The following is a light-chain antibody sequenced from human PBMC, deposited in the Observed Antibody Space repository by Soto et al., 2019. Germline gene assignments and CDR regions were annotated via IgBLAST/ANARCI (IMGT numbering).Light chain of an antibody. J-gene: IGKJ1*01. CDR3: QQYDQWWT. CDR1: QSVSSSY. V-gene: IGKV3D-20*01. CDR2: DAS. Sequence: IVLTQSPATLSLSPGARATLSCGASQSVSSSYLAWYQLKPGLAPRLLIYDASIRATGIPARFSGSGSGTEFSLTINSLQSEDFGVYVCQQYDQWWTFGQGTKVDIK.